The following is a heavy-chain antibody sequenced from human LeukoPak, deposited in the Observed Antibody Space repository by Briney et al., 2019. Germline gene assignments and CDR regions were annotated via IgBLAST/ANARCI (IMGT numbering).Heavy chain of an antibody. CDR2: ISGSGGST. CDR1: GFTFSSYA. J-gene: IGHJ4*02. Sequence: GGSLRLSCAASGFTFSSYAMSWVRQAPGKGLEWVSAISGSGGSTYYADSVKGRFTISRDNSKNTLYLQMNSLRAEDTAVYYCARGGYIVVVPAAMFDYWGQGTLATVSS. V-gene: IGHV3-23*01. CDR3: ARGGYIVVVPAAMFDY. D-gene: IGHD2-2*01.